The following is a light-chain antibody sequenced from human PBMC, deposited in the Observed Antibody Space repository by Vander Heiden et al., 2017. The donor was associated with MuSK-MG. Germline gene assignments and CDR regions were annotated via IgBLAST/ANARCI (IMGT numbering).Light chain of an antibody. CDR3: SSYTSSSTIMYV. CDR1: GSDVGGYNY. V-gene: IGLV2-14*03. J-gene: IGLJ1*01. Sequence: QSALTQPASVSGSPGQSLSISCTGTGSDVGGYNYVSWYQQHPGKAPKLMIYDVNTRPSGVANRCSCSKSGNTASLTISGLQAEDEADYYCSSYTSSSTIMYVFGTGTKVTVL. CDR2: DVN.